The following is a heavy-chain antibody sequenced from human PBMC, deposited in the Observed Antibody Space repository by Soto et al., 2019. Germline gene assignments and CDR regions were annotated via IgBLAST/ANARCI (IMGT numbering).Heavy chain of an antibody. CDR3: ARRLRHSGNSWDSGAFDI. V-gene: IGHV2-5*02. CDR2: IYWDDDK. D-gene: IGHD1-1*01. J-gene: IGHJ3*02. CDR1: GFSLSTSGVG. Sequence: QITLQESAPVLVRPTETLMLTCTYSGFSLSTSGVGVGWVRQPPGKALEWLAVIYWDDDKRYMPSLQNRLTITTDTSRSRVVLAMTHLLPMDTGTYYCARRLRHSGNSWDSGAFDIWGHGTVVAVS.